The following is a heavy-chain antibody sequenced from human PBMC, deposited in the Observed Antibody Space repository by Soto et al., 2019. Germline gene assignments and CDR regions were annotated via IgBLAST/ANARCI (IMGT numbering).Heavy chain of an antibody. Sequence: EVQLVESGGGLVQPGGSLRLSCAASELTFSNYWMTWVRQAPGKGLEWVANIKQDGSEKFYVDSVKGRFTISRDNAKKSMILQMNRLRDEDTAVYDCATSTYSGTYSSIFDYWGRGALVTVSS. J-gene: IGHJ4*02. CDR3: ATSTYSGTYSSIFDY. D-gene: IGHD1-26*01. CDR2: IKQDGSEK. CDR1: ELTFSNYW. V-gene: IGHV3-7*01.